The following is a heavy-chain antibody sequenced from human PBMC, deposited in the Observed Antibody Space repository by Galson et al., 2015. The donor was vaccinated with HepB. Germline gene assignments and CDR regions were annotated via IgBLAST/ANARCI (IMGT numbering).Heavy chain of an antibody. CDR3: ATYAARSSVP. CDR1: GFTFRTAW. J-gene: IGHJ5*02. Sequence: SLRLSCAASGFTFRTAWMSWVRQAPGKGLEWIGRIKALNDGGSTDYIAPVKGRSTISRDDSKNTVYLQMNSLETEDTGVYFCATYAARSSVPWGQGTLVTVSS. CDR2: IKALNDGGST. D-gene: IGHD3-10*01. V-gene: IGHV3-15*01.